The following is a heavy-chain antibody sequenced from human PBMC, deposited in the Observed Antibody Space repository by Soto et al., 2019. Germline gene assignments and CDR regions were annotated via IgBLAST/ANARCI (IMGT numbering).Heavy chain of an antibody. CDR1: GFTFSSYA. V-gene: IGHV3-30-3*01. D-gene: IGHD6-13*01. Sequence: HLGGSLRLSCAASGFTFSSYAMHWVRQAPGKGLEWVAVISYDGSNKYYADSVKGRFTISRDNSKNTLYLQMNSLRAEDTAVYYCARGKQQLVQIDYWGQGTQVTVSS. CDR3: ARGKQQLVQIDY. J-gene: IGHJ4*02. CDR2: ISYDGSNK.